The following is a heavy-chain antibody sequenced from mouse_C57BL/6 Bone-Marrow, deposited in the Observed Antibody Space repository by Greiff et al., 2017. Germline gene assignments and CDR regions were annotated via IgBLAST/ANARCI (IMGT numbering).Heavy chain of an antibody. CDR1: GYTFTSYW. D-gene: IGHD1-1*01. V-gene: IGHV1-72*01. CDR2: IDPNSGGT. CDR3: ARSYYGSSPWFAY. J-gene: IGHJ3*01. Sequence: QVQLQQSGAELVKPGASVKLSCKASGYTFTSYWMHWVKQRPGRGLECIGRIDPNSGGTKYNEKFKSKATLTVDKPSSTAYMQLSSLTSEDSAVYYCARSYYGSSPWFAYWGQGTLVTVSA.